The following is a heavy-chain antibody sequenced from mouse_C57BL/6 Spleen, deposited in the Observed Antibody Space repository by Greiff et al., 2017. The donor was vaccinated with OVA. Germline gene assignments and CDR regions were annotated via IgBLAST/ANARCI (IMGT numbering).Heavy chain of an antibody. J-gene: IGHJ1*03. D-gene: IGHD1-1*01. CDR2: ISSGSSTI. CDR3: ARGPYYYGSSYGYFDV. Sequence: EVQVVESGGGLVKPGGSLKLSCAASGFTFSDYGMHWVRQAPEKGLEWVAYISSGSSTIYYADTVKGRFTISRDNAKNTLFLQMTSLRSEDTAMYYCARGPYYYGSSYGYFDVWGTGTTVTVSS. V-gene: IGHV5-17*01. CDR1: GFTFSDYG.